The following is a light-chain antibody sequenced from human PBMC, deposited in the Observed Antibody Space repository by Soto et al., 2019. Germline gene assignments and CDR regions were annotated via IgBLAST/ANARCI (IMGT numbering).Light chain of an antibody. CDR3: QQSNSYPLT. Sequence: IQLTQSPSSLSASGGDRVTITCRASQGIGSNLAWYLQKPGEAPKLLVYGASTLQGGVPSRISGSGSGTLFTLTITSLQPEDFATYFCQQSNSYPLTFGGGTKV. J-gene: IGKJ4*01. CDR1: QGIGSN. V-gene: IGKV1-9*01. CDR2: GAS.